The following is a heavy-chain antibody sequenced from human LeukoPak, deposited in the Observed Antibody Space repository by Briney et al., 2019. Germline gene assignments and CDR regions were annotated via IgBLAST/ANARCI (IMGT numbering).Heavy chain of an antibody. V-gene: IGHV4-59*01. CDR2: IYYSGST. D-gene: IGHD3-10*01. CDR1: CDSISNYY. J-gene: IGHJ4*02. CDR3: ARGYGSGSHYFDY. Sequence: SETLSLTCTVSCDSISNYYWSWIRQPPGKGLEWIGYIYYSGSTNYNPSLKSRVTISVDTSKNQFSLKLSSVTAADTALYYCARGYGSGSHYFDYWGQGSLVTVSS.